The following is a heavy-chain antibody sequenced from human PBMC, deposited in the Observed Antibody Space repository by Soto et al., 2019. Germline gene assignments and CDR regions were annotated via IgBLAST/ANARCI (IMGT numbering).Heavy chain of an antibody. CDR2: ISAYNGNT. V-gene: IGHV1-18*04. D-gene: IGHD3-22*01. CDR1: GYTFTSYG. CDR3: ARATYYYDTSGYYPDDFDI. J-gene: IGHJ3*02. Sequence: ASVKVSCKASGYTFTSYGISWVRQAPGQGLEWMGWISAYNGNTNYAQKLQGRVTMTTDTSTSTAYMELRSLRSDDTAVYYCARATYYYDTSGYYPDDFDIWGQGTMVTVSS.